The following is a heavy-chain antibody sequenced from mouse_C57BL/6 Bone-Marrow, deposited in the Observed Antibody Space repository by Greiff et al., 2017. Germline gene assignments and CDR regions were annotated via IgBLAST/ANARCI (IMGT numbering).Heavy chain of an antibody. CDR2: ISNLAYSI. CDR1: GFTFSDYG. CDR3: ARPSPYYYAMYY. J-gene: IGHJ4*01. V-gene: IGHV5-15*04. Sequence: EVKLVESGGGLVQPGGSLKLSCAASGFTFSDYGMAWVRQAPGKGPEWVAFISNLAYSIYYADTVTGRLTISREDAKNTLYLEMSSLRSEDTAMYYCARPSPYYYAMYYWGQGTSVTGSS.